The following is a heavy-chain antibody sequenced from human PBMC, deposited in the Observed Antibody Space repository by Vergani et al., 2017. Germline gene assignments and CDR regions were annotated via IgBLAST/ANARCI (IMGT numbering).Heavy chain of an antibody. CDR3: AHKIAAAGYNWFDP. D-gene: IGHD6-13*01. CDR2: IYWDDDK. V-gene: IGHV2-5*02. J-gene: IGHJ5*02. CDR1: GFSLSTSGVG. Sequence: QVTLKESGPTLVKPTQTLTLTCTFSGFSLSTSGVGVGWTRQPPGKALEWLALIYWDDDKRYSPSLKSRLTITKDTSKNQVVLTMTNMDPVDTATYYCAHKIAAAGYNWFDPWGQGTLVTVSS.